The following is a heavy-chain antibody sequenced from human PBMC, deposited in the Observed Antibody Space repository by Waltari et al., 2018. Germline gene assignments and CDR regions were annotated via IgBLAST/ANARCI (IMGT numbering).Heavy chain of an antibody. CDR2: INQSGST. J-gene: IGHJ4*02. Sequence: QVQLQQWGAGLLKPSETLSLTCAVYGGSFSGYYWSWIRQPPGKGLEWIGEINQSGSTNYNPSLKSRVTISVDTSKNQFSLKLSSVTAADTAVYYCARPVLGYCSGGSCPNDYWGQGTLVTVSS. CDR1: GGSFSGYY. V-gene: IGHV4-34*01. D-gene: IGHD2-15*01. CDR3: ARPVLGYCSGGSCPNDY.